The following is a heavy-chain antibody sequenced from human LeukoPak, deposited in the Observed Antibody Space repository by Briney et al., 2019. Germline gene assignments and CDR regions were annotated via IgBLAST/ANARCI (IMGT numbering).Heavy chain of an antibody. CDR3: ARKRITMIIDY. Sequence: PSETLSLTCAVYGGSFSGYYWSWIRQPPRKGLEWIGEINHSGSTNYNPSLKSRVTISVDTSKNQFSLKLSSVTAADTAVYYCARKRITMIIDYWGQGTLVTVSS. V-gene: IGHV4-34*01. CDR2: INHSGST. D-gene: IGHD3-22*01. CDR1: GGSFSGYY. J-gene: IGHJ4*02.